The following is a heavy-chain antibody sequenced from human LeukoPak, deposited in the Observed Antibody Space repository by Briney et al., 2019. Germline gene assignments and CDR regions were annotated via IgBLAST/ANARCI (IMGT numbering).Heavy chain of an antibody. V-gene: IGHV3-30*04. CDR3: ARDIPLQAVYYFDY. D-gene: IGHD2-21*01. CDR1: GFTFSSYA. CDR2: ISYDGSNK. J-gene: IGHJ4*02. Sequence: GRSLRLSCAASGFTFSSYAMHWVRQAPGKGLEWVAVISYDGSNKYYADSVKGRFTISRDNSKNTLYLQMNSLRSDDTAVYYCARDIPLQAVYYFDYWGQGTLVTVSS.